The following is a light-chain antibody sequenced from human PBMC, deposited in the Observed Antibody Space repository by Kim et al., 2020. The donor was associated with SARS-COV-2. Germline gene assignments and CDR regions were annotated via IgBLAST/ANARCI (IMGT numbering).Light chain of an antibody. CDR1: NIGSKS. J-gene: IGLJ3*02. V-gene: IGLV3-21*04. CDR3: QVWDSSSDHPYLV. CDR2: YDS. Sequence: SYELTQPPSVSVAPGKTARITCGGNNIGSKSVHWYQQKPGQAPVLVIYYDSDRPSGIPERFSGYNSGNTATLTISRVEAGDEADYYCQVWDSSSDHPYLVFGGGTQLTVL.